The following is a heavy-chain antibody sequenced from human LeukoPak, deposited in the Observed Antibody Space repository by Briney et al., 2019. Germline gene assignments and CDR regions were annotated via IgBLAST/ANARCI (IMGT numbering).Heavy chain of an antibody. V-gene: IGHV4-38-2*02. CDR1: GYSISSGYY. CDR3: ARDVYDSSGYLGAEYFQH. CDR2: IYHSGST. J-gene: IGHJ1*01. Sequence: KSSETLSLTCAVSGYSISSGYYWGWIRQPPGKGLERIGSIYHSGSTYYNPSLKSRVTISVDTSKNQFSLKLSSVTAADTAVYYCARDVYDSSGYLGAEYFQHWGQGTLVTVSS. D-gene: IGHD3-22*01.